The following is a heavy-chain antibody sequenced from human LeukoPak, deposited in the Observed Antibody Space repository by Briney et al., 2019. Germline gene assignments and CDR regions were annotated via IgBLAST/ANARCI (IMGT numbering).Heavy chain of an antibody. CDR3: ARADRYYYGMDV. CDR1: GYTFTADY. J-gene: IGHJ6*02. V-gene: IGHV1-2*02. D-gene: IGHD3-22*01. CDR2: INPNSADT. Sequence: ASVKVSCKASGYTFTADYIHWLRQAPGQGLEWMGWINPNSADTHYPQKFQGRVTLTSDTSISTAYMELSRLRSDDTAVYYCARADRYYYGMDVWGQGTTVTVSS.